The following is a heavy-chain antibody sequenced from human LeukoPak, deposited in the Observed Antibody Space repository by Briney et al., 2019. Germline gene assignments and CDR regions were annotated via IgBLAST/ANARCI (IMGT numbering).Heavy chain of an antibody. D-gene: IGHD1-26*01. CDR3: AHSTRGGGYYINAFAV. Sequence: SDTLSLTCTGSGASTSAYYWSWIRQPPGKGLEWIGYSYIGGNANYNPSLKSRVTLSIDTSENPFSLRLIPVTAADTAIYFCAHSTRGGGYYINAFAVWGQGALVTISS. V-gene: IGHV4-59*07. J-gene: IGHJ3*01. CDR1: GASTSAYY. CDR2: SYIGGNA.